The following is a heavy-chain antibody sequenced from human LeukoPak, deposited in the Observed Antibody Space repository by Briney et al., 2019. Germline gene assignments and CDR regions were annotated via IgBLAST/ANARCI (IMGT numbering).Heavy chain of an antibody. V-gene: IGHV4-61*05. CDR1: GGSISSSSYY. J-gene: IGHJ4*02. CDR2: IHYTGTT. Sequence: SETLSLTCTVSGGSISSSSYYWGWIRQPPGKGLEWIGYIHYTGTTNFNPSLKSRVTMSVNTSKDQFSLNLSSVTAADTAVYFCARWQAVPRLYDCWGQGTLVTVSS. CDR3: ARWQAVPRLYDC. D-gene: IGHD6-19*01.